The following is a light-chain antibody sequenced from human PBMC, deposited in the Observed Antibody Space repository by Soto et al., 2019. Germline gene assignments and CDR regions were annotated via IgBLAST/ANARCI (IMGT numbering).Light chain of an antibody. V-gene: IGKV1-39*01. CDR3: QQTYTTLSIP. CDR1: ENISRH. J-gene: IGKJ5*01. Sequence: DIQMTQSPSSLSGSVGDRVTITCRASENISRHLNWYQQKPGKAPKLLIYAASSLQNGVPSRFXGGGSGTYFTLTISNLQPEDFATYYCQQTYTTLSIPFGQGTRLESK. CDR2: AAS.